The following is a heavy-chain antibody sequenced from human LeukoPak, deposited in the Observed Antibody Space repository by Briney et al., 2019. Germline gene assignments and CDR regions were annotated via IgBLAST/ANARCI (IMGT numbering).Heavy chain of an antibody. V-gene: IGHV3-21*01. CDR1: GFTFTSYS. D-gene: IGHD6-13*01. CDR2: ISSSSSYI. J-gene: IGHJ6*02. CDR3: ASLFIAAAGTYYFYGMYV. Sequence: GGSLRLSCAASGFTFTSYSMNWVRQAPGKGLEWVSSISSSSSYIYYADSVKGRFTISRDNAKNSLYLQMNSLRAEDTAVYYCASLFIAAAGTYYFYGMYVWGPGNTVTVSS.